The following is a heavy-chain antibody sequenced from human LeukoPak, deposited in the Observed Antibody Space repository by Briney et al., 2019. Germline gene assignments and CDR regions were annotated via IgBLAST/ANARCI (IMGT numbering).Heavy chain of an antibody. Sequence: SETLSLTCTVSRGSITTYYWSWIRQTTEKGLEWMGNIYHSGSTTYNPSLKSRVTISVDTSKNQFSLRLTSVTAADTAVYCAADRQQGGSGSYWFDPWGQGTQVTVSS. CDR1: RGSITTYY. CDR2: IYHSGST. J-gene: IGHJ5*02. D-gene: IGHD3-10*01. V-gene: IGHV4-59*01. CDR3: ADRQQGGSGSYWFDP.